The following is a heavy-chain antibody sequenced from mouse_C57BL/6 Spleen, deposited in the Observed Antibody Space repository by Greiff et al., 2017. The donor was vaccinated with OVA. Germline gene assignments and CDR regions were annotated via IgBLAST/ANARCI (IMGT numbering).Heavy chain of an antibody. Sequence: QVHVKQSGAELVKPGASVKLSCKASGYTFTSYWMHWVKQRPGQGLEWIGMIHPNSGSTNYNEKFKSKATLTVDKSSSTAYMQLSSLTSEDSAVYYCARGGTPAMDYWGQGTSVTVSS. CDR2: IHPNSGST. J-gene: IGHJ4*01. CDR3: ARGGTPAMDY. D-gene: IGHD2-14*01. CDR1: GYTFTSYW. V-gene: IGHV1-64*01.